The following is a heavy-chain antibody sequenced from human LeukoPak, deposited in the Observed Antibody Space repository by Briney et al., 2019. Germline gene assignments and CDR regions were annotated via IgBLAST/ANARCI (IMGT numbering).Heavy chain of an antibody. CDR1: GGSISSGDYY. V-gene: IGHV4-30-4*01. CDR3: ASHGDPGYFQH. Sequence: PSQTLSLTCTISGGSISSGDYYWSWIRQPPGKGLEWIGYIYYSGSTYYNPSLKSRVTISVDTSKNQFSLKLSSVTAADTAVYYCASHGDPGYFQHWGQGTLVTVSS. J-gene: IGHJ1*01. D-gene: IGHD4-17*01. CDR2: IYYSGST.